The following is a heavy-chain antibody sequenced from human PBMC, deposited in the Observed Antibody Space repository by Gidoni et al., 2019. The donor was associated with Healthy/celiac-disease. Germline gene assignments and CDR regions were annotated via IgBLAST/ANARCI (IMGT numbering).Heavy chain of an antibody. CDR3: ARKITSLAKLGSWYYYYGMDV. J-gene: IGHJ6*02. Sequence: QVQLVQSGAEVKKPGASVKVSCKASGYTFTSYDINWVRQATGQGLEWMGWMNPNSGNTGYAQKFQGRVTMTRNTSISTAYMELSSLRSEDTAVYYCARKITSLAKLGSWYYYYGMDVWGQGTTVTVSS. D-gene: IGHD7-27*01. CDR1: GYTFTSYD. V-gene: IGHV1-8*01. CDR2: MNPNSGNT.